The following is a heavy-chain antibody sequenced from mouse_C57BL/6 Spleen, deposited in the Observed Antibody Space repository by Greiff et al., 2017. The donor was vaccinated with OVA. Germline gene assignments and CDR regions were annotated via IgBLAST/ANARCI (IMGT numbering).Heavy chain of an antibody. CDR3: ASGDSPKPFAD. CDR1: GYTFTSYW. J-gene: IGHJ3*01. CDR2: IYPGSGST. V-gene: IGHV1-55*01. Sequence: QVQLQQPGAELVKPGASVKMSCKASGYTFTSYWITWVKQRPGQGLEWIGDIYPGSGSTNYNEKFKSKATLTVDKSSSTAYMQLSSLTSEDSAVYYWASGDSPKPFADWGQGTLVTVSA. D-gene: IGHD3-3*01.